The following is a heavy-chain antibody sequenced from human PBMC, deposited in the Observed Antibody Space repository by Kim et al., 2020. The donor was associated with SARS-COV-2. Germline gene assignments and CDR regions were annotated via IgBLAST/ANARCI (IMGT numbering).Heavy chain of an antibody. D-gene: IGHD5-12*01. J-gene: IGHJ6*03. V-gene: IGHV3-30*02. CDR3: AKDYEKMSGYYYYYMDV. Sequence: VKGRFTISRDNSKNTLYLQMNSLRAEDTAVYYCAKDYEKMSGYYYYYMDVWGKGTTVTVSS.